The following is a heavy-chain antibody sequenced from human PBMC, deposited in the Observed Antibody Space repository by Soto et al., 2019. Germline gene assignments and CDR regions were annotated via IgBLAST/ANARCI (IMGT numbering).Heavy chain of an antibody. CDR3: ATLFYGEEWEWFDP. Sequence: ASVKVSCKVSGYTLTELSMHWVRQAPGKGLEWMGGFDPEDGETIYAQKFQGRVTMTEDTSTDTAYMELSSLRSEDTAVYYCATLFYGEEWEWFDPWGQGTLVTVSS. D-gene: IGHD4-17*01. V-gene: IGHV1-24*01. CDR1: GYTLTELS. J-gene: IGHJ5*02. CDR2: FDPEDGET.